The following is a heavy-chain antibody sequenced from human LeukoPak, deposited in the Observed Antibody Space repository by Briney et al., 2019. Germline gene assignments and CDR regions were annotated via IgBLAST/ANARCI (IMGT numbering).Heavy chain of an antibody. J-gene: IGHJ4*02. CDR2: IYHTGST. D-gene: IGHD7-27*01. Sequence: SETLSLTCAISGGSVSDYYWSWIRQSPGKGLEWMGYIYHTGSTSYSPSLKSRVTISADTSQNQFSLKLSSVTAADTAVYYCASRKLGNDYWGQGTLVTVSS. CDR3: ASRKLGNDY. CDR1: GGSVSDYY. V-gene: IGHV4-59*02.